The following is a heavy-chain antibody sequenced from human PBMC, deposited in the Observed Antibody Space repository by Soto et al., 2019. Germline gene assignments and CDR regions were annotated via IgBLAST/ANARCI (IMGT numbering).Heavy chain of an antibody. CDR3: AKDQNVLRFLEWLTALDY. J-gene: IGHJ4*02. CDR2: ISSDERNK. Sequence: QVQLVESGGGVVQPGRSLRLSCAASGFTFGSHGMHWVRQAPGKGLEWVAVISSDERNKYYGDSVKGRFTISRDNSKNTLYLHMNSLRIEDTAVYYCAKDQNVLRFLEWLTALDYWGQGTLVTVSS. V-gene: IGHV3-30*18. CDR1: GFTFGSHG. D-gene: IGHD3-3*01.